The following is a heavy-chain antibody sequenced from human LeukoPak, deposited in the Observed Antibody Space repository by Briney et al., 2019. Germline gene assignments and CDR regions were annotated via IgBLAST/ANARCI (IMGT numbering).Heavy chain of an antibody. CDR1: GFTFSSYG. CDR3: AKREGQWLRD. V-gene: IGHV3-30*18. Sequence: GGSLRLSCAASGFTFSSYGMHWVRQAPGKGLEWVAVISYDGSNKYYADSVKGRFTISRDNSKNTLYLQMNSLRAEDTAVYYCAKREGQWLRDWGQGTLVTVSS. J-gene: IGHJ4*02. CDR2: ISYDGSNK. D-gene: IGHD6-19*01.